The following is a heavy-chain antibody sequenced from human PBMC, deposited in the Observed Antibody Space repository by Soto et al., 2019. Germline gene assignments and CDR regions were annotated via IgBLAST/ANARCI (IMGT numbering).Heavy chain of an antibody. CDR3: AAGGGLPRYY. CDR1: VGSFSGYS. V-gene: IGHV4-30-2*01. Sequence: PSETLSLTCAVYVGSFSGYSWSWIRQPPGKGLEWIGYIYHSGSTYYNPSLKSRVTISVDRSKNQFSLKLSSVTAADTAVYYCAAGGGLPRYYWGQGTLVTVSS. CDR2: IYHSGST. J-gene: IGHJ4*02. D-gene: IGHD5-12*01.